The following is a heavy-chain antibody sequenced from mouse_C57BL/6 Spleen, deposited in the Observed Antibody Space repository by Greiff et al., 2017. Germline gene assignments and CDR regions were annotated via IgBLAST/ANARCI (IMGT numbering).Heavy chain of an antibody. Sequence: VMLVESGAELVKPGASVKLSCKASGYTFTEYTIHWVKQRSGQGLEWIGWFYPGSGSIKYNEKFKDKATLTADKSSSTVYMELSRLTSEDSAVYFCARHEGDYYGSSYWYFDVWGTGTTVTVSS. CDR3: ARHEGDYYGSSYWYFDV. CDR1: GYTFTEYT. J-gene: IGHJ1*03. V-gene: IGHV1-62-2*01. D-gene: IGHD1-1*01. CDR2: FYPGSGSI.